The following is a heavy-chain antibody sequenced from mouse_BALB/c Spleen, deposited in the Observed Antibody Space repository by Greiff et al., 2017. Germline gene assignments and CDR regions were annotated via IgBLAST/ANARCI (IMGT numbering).Heavy chain of an antibody. CDR2: ISSGGST. CDR1: GFTFSSYA. Sequence: EVHLVESGGGLVKPGGSLKLSCAASGFTFSSYAMSWVRQTPEKRLEWVASISSGGSTYYPDSVKGRFTISRDNARNILYLQMSSLRSEDTAMYYCARGQYGNSWFAYWGQGTLVTVSA. CDR3: ARGQYGNSWFAY. V-gene: IGHV5-6-5*01. D-gene: IGHD2-10*02. J-gene: IGHJ3*01.